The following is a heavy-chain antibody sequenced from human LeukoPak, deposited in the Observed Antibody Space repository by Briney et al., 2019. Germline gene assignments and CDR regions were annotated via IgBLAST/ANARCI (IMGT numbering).Heavy chain of an antibody. CDR2: IFSGGNS. V-gene: IGHV3-53*05. D-gene: IGHD2-15*01. CDR1: GFTISSTS. CDR3: ARDRCSGGSCYFRFDP. J-gene: IGHJ5*02. Sequence: PGGSLRLSCAASGFTISSTSMSWVRQAPGKGLEWVSAIFSGGNSKHADSVKGRFTISRDNSKNTLYLQMNSLRAEDTAVYYCARDRCSGGSCYFRFDPWGQGTLVTVSS.